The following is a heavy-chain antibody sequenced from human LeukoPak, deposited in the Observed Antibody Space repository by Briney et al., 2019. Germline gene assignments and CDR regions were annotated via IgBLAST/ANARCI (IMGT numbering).Heavy chain of an antibody. Sequence: PGGSLRLSCAASGFTFSSYAMSWVRQAPGKGLEWVSAISGSGGSTYYADSVKGRFTISRDNAKNSLYLQMNSLRAEDTALYYCARTGGSGSYYNTRMDVWGQGTTVTVSS. J-gene: IGHJ6*02. CDR3: ARTGGSGSYYNTRMDV. D-gene: IGHD3-10*01. CDR2: ISGSGGST. V-gene: IGHV3-23*01. CDR1: GFTFSSYA.